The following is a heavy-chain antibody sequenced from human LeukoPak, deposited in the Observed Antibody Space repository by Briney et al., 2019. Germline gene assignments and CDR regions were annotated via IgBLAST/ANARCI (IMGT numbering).Heavy chain of an antibody. J-gene: IGHJ5*02. V-gene: IGHV1-69*10. D-gene: IGHD2-15*01. Sequence: SVKVSCKASGGTFSSYAISWVRQAPGQGLEWMGGIIPIFGIANYAQKFQGRVTITADKSTSTAYMELSSLRSEDTAVYYCAREAQFYSWFDPWGQGTLVTVSS. CDR2: IIPIFGIA. CDR3: AREAQFYSWFDP. CDR1: GGTFSSYA.